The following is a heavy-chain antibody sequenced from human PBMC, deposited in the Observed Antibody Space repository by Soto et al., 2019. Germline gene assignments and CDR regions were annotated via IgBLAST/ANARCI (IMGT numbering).Heavy chain of an antibody. J-gene: IGHJ6*02. CDR2: ISYDGSNK. CDR3: ARELTVTTVYYYYGMDV. V-gene: IGHV3-30-3*01. D-gene: IGHD4-17*01. CDR1: GFTFSSYA. Sequence: GGSLRLSCAASGFTFSSYAMHWVRQAPGKGLEWVAVISYDGSNKYYADSVKGRFTISRDNSKNTLYLQMNSLRAEDTAVYYCARELTVTTVYYYYGMDVWGQGTTVTVSS.